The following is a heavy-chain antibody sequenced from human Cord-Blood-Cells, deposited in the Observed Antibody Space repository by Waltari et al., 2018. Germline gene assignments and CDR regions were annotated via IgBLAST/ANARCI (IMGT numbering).Heavy chain of an antibody. V-gene: IGHV3-48*01. CDR1: GFTFRRYS. CDR3: ARLDLRGQLGGSYYYGMDV. J-gene: IGHJ6*02. D-gene: IGHD6-6*01. Sequence: EVQLVESGGGLVQPGGSLSLSCAASGFTFRRYSMTGVRRAPGKGREWVSYISSSSSTIYYADSVKGRFTISRDNAKNSLYLQMNSLRAEDTAVYYCARLDLRGQLGGSYYYGMDVWGQGTTVTVSS. CDR2: ISSSSSTI.